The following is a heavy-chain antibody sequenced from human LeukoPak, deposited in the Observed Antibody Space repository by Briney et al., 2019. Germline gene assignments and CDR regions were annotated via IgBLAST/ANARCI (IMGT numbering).Heavy chain of an antibody. D-gene: IGHD6-19*01. V-gene: IGHV4-4*07. Sequence: PSETLSLTCAVYGGSFSSYYRSWIRQPAGKGLEWIGRIYTSGSTNYNPSLKSRVTMSVDTSKNQFSLKLSSVTAADTAVYYCARDVAVAGTFAGFDYWGQGTLVTVSS. CDR2: IYTSGST. J-gene: IGHJ4*02. CDR1: GGSFSSYY. CDR3: ARDVAVAGTFAGFDY.